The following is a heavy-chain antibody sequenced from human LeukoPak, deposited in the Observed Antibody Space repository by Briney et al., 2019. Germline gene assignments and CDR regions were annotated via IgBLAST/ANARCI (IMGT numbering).Heavy chain of an antibody. D-gene: IGHD3-22*01. J-gene: IGHJ4*02. V-gene: IGHV3-7*01. CDR1: GFTFSSYW. Sequence: GGSLRPSCAASGFTFSSYWMSWVRQAPGKGLEWVANIKQDGSEKYYVDSVKGRFTISKDNAKNSLYLQMNSLRTEDTAVYYCARGGYDTSGYDFDYWGQGTLVTVSS. CDR2: IKQDGSEK. CDR3: ARGGYDTSGYDFDY.